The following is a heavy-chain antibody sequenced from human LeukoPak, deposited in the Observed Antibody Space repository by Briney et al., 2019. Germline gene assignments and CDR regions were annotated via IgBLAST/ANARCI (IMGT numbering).Heavy chain of an antibody. CDR2: ITSGSSPI. CDR3: ARDYYGSGSVTHDAFAI. CDR1: GFTFRSYS. Sequence: SGGSLRLSCAASGFTFRSYSMNWVRQAPGKGLEWVSYITSGSSPIYYADSVKGRFTISRDNAKNSLYLQMNSLRDEDTAVYYCARDYYGSGSVTHDAFAIWGQGTMVTVSS. J-gene: IGHJ3*02. D-gene: IGHD3-10*01. V-gene: IGHV3-48*02.